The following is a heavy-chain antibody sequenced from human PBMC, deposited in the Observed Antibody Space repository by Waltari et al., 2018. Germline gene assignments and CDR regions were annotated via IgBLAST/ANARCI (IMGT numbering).Heavy chain of an antibody. CDR2: INPILGTA. CDR3: ARSVYYYDSSGYYYFDY. CDR1: GGTFSSYA. D-gene: IGHD3-22*01. V-gene: IGHV1-69*05. Sequence: QVQLVQSEAEVKKPGSSVKVSCTASGGTFSSYAISCVRQAPGQGLEWMGGINPILGTANYAQKLQGRVTITTDESTSTAYMELSSLRSEDTAVYYCARSVYYYDSSGYYYFDYWGQGTLVTVSS. J-gene: IGHJ4*02.